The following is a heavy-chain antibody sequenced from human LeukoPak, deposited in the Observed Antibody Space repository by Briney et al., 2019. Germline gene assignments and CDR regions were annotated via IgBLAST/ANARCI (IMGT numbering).Heavy chain of an antibody. CDR3: AKSGRNWAYLEY. CDR1: GFTLSNYG. D-gene: IGHD7-27*01. V-gene: IGHV3-33*06. Sequence: GGSLRLSCAVSGFTLSNYGMHWVRQAPGRGLEWVAVIWYDGTNKYYADSVRGRFTISRDSSKNTLYLQMDSLRAEDTAVYYCAKSGRNWAYLEYWGQGTLVTVSS. J-gene: IGHJ4*02. CDR2: IWYDGTNK.